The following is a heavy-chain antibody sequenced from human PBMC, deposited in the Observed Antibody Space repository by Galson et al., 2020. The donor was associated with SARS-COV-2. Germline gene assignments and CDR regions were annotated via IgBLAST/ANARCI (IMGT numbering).Heavy chain of an antibody. Sequence: LSLTCAASGFTFSSYAMSWVRQAPGKGLEWVAAISYDGSKKYYVDSVKGRFTISRDNSKNTLYFQMNSLRAEDTAVYYCAKDRREVYQLLFDVDTTVSPYWGQGTLVTVSS. V-gene: IGHV3-30*18. J-gene: IGHJ4*02. D-gene: IGHD2-2*01. CDR3: AKDRREVYQLLFDVDTTVSPY. CDR2: ISYDGSKK. CDR1: GFTFSSYA.